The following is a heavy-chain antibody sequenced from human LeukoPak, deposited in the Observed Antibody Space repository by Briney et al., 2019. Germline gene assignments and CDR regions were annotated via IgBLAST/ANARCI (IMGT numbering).Heavy chain of an antibody. V-gene: IGHV3-66*01. CDR1: GFTANNNY. D-gene: IGHD3-10*01. CDR2: IYSGGDT. Sequence: GGSLRLSCAASGFTANNNYMSWVRQAPGKGLEWVSIIYSGGDTNYADSVKGRLTISRDNSKNTLFLQMNSLRADDTAVYYCARVDYGSGSYFDLWGQGTLVTVSS. CDR3: ARVDYGSGSYFDL. J-gene: IGHJ4*02.